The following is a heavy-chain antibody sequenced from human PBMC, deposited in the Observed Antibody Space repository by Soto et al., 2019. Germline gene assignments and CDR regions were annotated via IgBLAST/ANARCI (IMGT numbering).Heavy chain of an antibody. CDR1: GGSFSDFY. V-gene: IGHV4-34*01. D-gene: IGHD6-19*01. J-gene: IGHJ4*02. Sequence: QVQLQQWGAGLLKPSETLSLTCAVYGGSFSDFYWTWIRQLPGKGLEWIGEINHSGSTNYNPSLKSLVAISVDTSKNQFSLTLRSVTAADTAVYYCGPRGAVADPRGYWGQGTLVTVSS. CDR2: INHSGST. CDR3: GPRGAVADPRGY.